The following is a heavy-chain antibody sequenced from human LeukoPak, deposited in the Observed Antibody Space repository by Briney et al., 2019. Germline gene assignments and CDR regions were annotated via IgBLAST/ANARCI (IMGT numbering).Heavy chain of an antibody. CDR3: AKDPIGGSGSYLLYWYFDL. D-gene: IGHD3-10*01. CDR1: GFIFGNYG. J-gene: IGHJ2*01. V-gene: IGHV3-30*18. Sequence: GWSVRVSCVASGFIFGNYGMHWVRRAPGEGLGWVAVISYDGRTKYYADSVKGRFTISRDNSKNTLYLQMNSLREEDTAVYSCAKDPIGGSGSYLLYWYFDLWGRGTMVTASS. CDR2: ISYDGRTK.